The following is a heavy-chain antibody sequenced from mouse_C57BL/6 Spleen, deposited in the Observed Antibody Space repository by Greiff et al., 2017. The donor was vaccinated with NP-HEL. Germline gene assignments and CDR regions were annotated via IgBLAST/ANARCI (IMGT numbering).Heavy chain of an antibody. D-gene: IGHD1-1*01. CDR1: GYTFTDYQ. V-gene: IGHV1-18*01. CDR3: ARRGITTVVATGFDY. CDR2: INPNNGGT. Sequence: GQLKESGPELVKPGASVKITCQASGYTFTDYQMDLVEQSPGKSLEGIGDINPNNGGTIYNQKFKGKATLTVDKSSSTAYMELRSLTSEDTAVYYCARRGITTVVATGFDYWGQGTTLTVSS. J-gene: IGHJ2*01.